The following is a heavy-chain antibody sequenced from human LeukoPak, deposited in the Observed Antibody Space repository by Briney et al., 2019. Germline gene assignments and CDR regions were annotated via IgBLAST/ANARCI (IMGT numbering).Heavy chain of an antibody. CDR2: ITHRGTT. J-gene: IGHJ4*02. CDR1: GGSFSSYY. V-gene: IGHV4-34*01. CDR3: AILGYCSSASCYAIPI. D-gene: IGHD2-2*01. Sequence: PSEPLSLTCAVYGGSFSSYYWTWVRQPPGKGLEWIGEITHRGTTHYNPSLKSRVTISVDTQFALKLTSVTAADTAVYYCAILGYCSSASCYAIPIWGQGSLVTVSS.